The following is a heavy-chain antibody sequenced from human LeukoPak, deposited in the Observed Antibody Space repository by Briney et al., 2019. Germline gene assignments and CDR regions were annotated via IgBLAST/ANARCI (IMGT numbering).Heavy chain of an antibody. J-gene: IGHJ6*03. CDR2: IGGSDGRT. Sequence: GGSLRLSCAASGFTFSTYAMSWVRQPPGKGLEWVSLIGGSDGRTRYADSVKGRFTISRDNSKNTLYLEMNSLRAEDTAVYYCAKDSSSYDWGYMDVWGKGTTVTISS. V-gene: IGHV3-23*01. CDR1: GFTFSTYA. CDR3: AKDSSSYDWGYMDV. D-gene: IGHD3-22*01.